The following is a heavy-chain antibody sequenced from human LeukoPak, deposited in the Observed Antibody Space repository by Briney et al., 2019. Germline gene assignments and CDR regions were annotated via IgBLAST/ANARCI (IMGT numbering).Heavy chain of an antibody. V-gene: IGHV4-4*09. Sequence: SETLSLTCTVSGGSISSYYWSWIRRPPGRGLEWIGYICTSGSTNYNPSLKSRVTISVDTSKNQFSLKLSSVTAADTAVYYCARHQSPTQFDPCGQGTLVTVSS. CDR1: GGSISSYY. CDR3: ARHQSPTQFDP. CDR2: ICTSGST. J-gene: IGHJ5*02.